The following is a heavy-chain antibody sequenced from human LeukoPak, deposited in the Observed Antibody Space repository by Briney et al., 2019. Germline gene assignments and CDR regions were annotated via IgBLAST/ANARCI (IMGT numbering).Heavy chain of an antibody. J-gene: IGHJ6*02. CDR3: ARAPGSSSWPYYYYYGMDV. V-gene: IGHV1-69*04. D-gene: IGHD6-13*01. CDR2: IIPILGIA. CDR1: GGTFSSYA. Sequence: SVKVSCKASGGTFSSYAISWVRQAPGQGLEWMGRIIPILGIANYAQKFQGRVTITADKSTSTAYMELSSLRSEDTAVYYCARAPGSSSWPYYYYYGMDVWGQGTTVTVSS.